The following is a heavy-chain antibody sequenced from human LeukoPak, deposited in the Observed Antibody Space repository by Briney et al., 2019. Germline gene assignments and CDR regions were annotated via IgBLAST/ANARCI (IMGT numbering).Heavy chain of an antibody. V-gene: IGHV3-30*02. CDR3: AKTNTMIEDY. CDR2: IRYDGSNK. CDR1: GFTFSSYG. Sequence: AGGSLRLSCAASGFTFSSYGMHWVRQAPGKGLEWVAFIRYDGSNKYYADSVKGRFTISRDNSKNTLYLQMNSLRAEDTAVYYCAKTNTMIEDYWGQGTLVTVSS. J-gene: IGHJ4*02. D-gene: IGHD3-22*01.